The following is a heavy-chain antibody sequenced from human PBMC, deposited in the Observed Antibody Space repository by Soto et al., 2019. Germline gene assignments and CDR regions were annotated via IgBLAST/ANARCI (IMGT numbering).Heavy chain of an antibody. D-gene: IGHD6-13*01. CDR2: ISAYNGNT. CDR1: GYTFTSYG. CDR3: VRDLQRFSSWYDYLDS. V-gene: IGHV1-18*01. J-gene: IGHJ4*02. Sequence: ASVKVSCKASGYTFTSYGISWVRQAPGQGLEWMGWISAYNGNTNYAQKLQGRVTMTTDTSTSTAYMELRSLRSDDTAVYYCVRDLQRFSSWYDYLDSWGQGTLVTVSS.